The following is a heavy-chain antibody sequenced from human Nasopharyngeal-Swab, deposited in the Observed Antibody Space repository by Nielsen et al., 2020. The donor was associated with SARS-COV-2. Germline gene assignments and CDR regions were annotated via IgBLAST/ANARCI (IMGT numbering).Heavy chain of an antibody. Sequence: ASVKVSCKASGYILTSYDISWVRQARGQGLEWMDWIGAYNGNTNYAQKFQDRVTMTTDTSTSTVYMELRSLRSDDTAVYYCARHGVAEDYWGQGTLVTVSS. V-gene: IGHV1-18*01. CDR1: GYILTSYD. D-gene: IGHD3-3*01. CDR2: IGAYNGNT. J-gene: IGHJ4*02. CDR3: ARHGVAEDY.